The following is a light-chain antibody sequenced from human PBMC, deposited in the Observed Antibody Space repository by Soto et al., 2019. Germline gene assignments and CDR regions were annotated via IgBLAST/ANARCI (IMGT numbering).Light chain of an antibody. CDR1: QSLLHSDGYNY. V-gene: IGKV2-28*01. CDR3: MQALQTPLT. Sequence: DVVMKQSTLYLPVTPGEPASISCRSSQSLLHSDGYNYLDWFLQRPGQSPQVLIYLGSNRAPGVPDRFSGSGSGTDFTLKINRVEPEDVGVYYCMQALQTPLTFGGGTNVDTK. CDR2: LGS. J-gene: IGKJ4*01.